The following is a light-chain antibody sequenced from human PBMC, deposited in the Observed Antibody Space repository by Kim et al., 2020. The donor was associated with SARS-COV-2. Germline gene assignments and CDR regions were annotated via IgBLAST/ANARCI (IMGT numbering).Light chain of an antibody. CDR3: QSYDSSLSGSVV. V-gene: IGLV1-40*01. CDR1: SSNIGAGYD. CDR2: GNS. J-gene: IGLJ2*01. Sequence: RVTISCTGSSSNIGAGYDVHWYQQLPGTAPKLLIYGNSIRPSGVPDRFSGSKSGTSASLAITGLQAEDEADYYCQSYDSSLSGSVVFGGGTQLTVL.